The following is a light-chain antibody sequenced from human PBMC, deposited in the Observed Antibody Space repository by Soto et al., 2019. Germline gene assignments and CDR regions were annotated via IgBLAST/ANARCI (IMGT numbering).Light chain of an antibody. CDR3: QKFTSAPFT. J-gene: IGKJ4*01. V-gene: IGKV1-5*01. CDR2: DAS. Sequence: IQMTQSPSTLSASVGDTVTITCRASQTISVSLAWYQQKPGKAPNLLIYDASTLQGGVPSRFSGSGSGTEFTLTVTSLQPEDVGIYYCQKFTSAPFTFGGGTKVDIK. CDR1: QTISVS.